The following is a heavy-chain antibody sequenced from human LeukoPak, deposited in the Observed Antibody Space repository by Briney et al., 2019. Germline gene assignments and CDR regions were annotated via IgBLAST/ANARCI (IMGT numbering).Heavy chain of an antibody. Sequence: GGSLRLSCAASGFTFSSYGMHWVRQAPGKGPEWVAVIWYGGSNKYYADSVKGRFTISRDNSKNTLYLQMNSLRAEDTAEYYCAKGGKNWNDGFSKAFDIWGQGTMVTVSS. D-gene: IGHD1-1*01. J-gene: IGHJ3*02. CDR1: GFTFSSYG. CDR2: IWYGGSNK. CDR3: AKGGKNWNDGFSKAFDI. V-gene: IGHV3-33*06.